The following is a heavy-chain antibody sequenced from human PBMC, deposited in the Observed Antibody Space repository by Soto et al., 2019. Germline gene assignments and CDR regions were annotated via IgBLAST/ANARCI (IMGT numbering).Heavy chain of an antibody. J-gene: IGHJ6*02. V-gene: IGHV3-30*18. Sequence: QVQLVESGGGVVQPGRSLRLSCAASGYSLSSYDIHWVRQAPGKGLEWVALVPNRGSYTYYVAAVNGRFTVSRDNSKNKAYLQMSSLRVEDTAVYFCAKGTVTHANSDSDYYAMDVWGQGTTVTVSS. CDR3: AKGTVTHANSDSDYYAMDV. CDR1: GYSLSSYD. D-gene: IGHD4-17*01. CDR2: VPNRGSYT.